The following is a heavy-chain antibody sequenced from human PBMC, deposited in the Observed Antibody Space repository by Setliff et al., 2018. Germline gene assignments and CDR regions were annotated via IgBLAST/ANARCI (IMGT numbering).Heavy chain of an antibody. Sequence: SETLSLTCAVSGYSISSGYYWGWIRQPPGKGLEWIGSXXXXXXXXXXXSXXXRVTISVDTSKNQFSLKLSSVTAADTAVYYCARGDYYDPKYYFDYWGQGTLVTVSS. CDR1: GYSISSGYY. J-gene: IGHJ4*02. V-gene: IGHV4-38-2*01. CDR3: ARGDYYDPKYYFDY. CDR2: XXXXXXX. D-gene: IGHD3-22*01.